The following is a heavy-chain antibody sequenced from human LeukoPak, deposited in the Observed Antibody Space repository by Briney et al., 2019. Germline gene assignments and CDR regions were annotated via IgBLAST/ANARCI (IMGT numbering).Heavy chain of an antibody. CDR1: GFTVSSNY. V-gene: IGHV3-53*01. D-gene: IGHD3-10*01. CDR2: IYSGGST. J-gene: IGHJ4*02. CDR3: ARARTYGSGRNYFDY. Sequence: GGSLRLSCAASGFTVSSNYMSWVRQAPGKGLEWVSVIYSGGSTYYADSVKGRFTISRDNSKNTLYLQMNSLRAEDTAVYYCARARTYGSGRNYFDYWGQGTLVTVSS.